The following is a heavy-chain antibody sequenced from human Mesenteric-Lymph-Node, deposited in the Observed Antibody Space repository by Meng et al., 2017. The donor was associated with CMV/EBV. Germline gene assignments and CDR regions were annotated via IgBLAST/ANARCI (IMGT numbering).Heavy chain of an antibody. CDR3: AKDRGAGAASFDY. D-gene: IGHD6-13*01. Sequence: GESLKISCAASGFTFDDYGMSWVRQAPGKGLEWVSGINGNGGSTGYADSVKGRFTISRDNSKSTLYLHMNSLRPDDTAVYYCAKDRGAGAASFDYWGQGTLVTVSS. CDR1: GFTFDDYG. J-gene: IGHJ4*02. CDR2: INGNGGST. V-gene: IGHV3-20*04.